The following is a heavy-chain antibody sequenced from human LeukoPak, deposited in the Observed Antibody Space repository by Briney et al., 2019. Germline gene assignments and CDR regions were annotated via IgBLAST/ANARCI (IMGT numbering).Heavy chain of an antibody. J-gene: IGHJ4*02. CDR2: IIPIFGTA. V-gene: IGHV1-69*13. CDR1: GGTFSSYA. CDR3: ASANYYDSSGYYGTSRY. D-gene: IGHD3-22*01. Sequence: SVKVSCKASGGTFSSYAISWVRQAPGQGLEWMGGIIPIFGTANYAQKFQGRVTITADESTSTAYMELSSLRSEDTAVYYCASANYYDSSGYYGTSRYWGQGTLVTVSS.